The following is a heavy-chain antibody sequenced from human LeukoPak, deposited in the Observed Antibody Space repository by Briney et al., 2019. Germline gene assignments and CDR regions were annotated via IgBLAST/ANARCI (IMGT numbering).Heavy chain of an antibody. CDR1: GYSFTIYA. V-gene: IGHV7-4-1*02. CDR2: INTNTGNP. J-gene: IGHJ4*02. D-gene: IGHD3-22*01. Sequence: ASVKVSCKASGYSFTIYAMNWVRQAPGQGLEWMGWINTNTGNPTYAQGFTGRFVFSLDTSVSTAYLQISSLKAEDTAVYYCAGGYFTLFDYWGQGTLVTVSS. CDR3: AGGYFTLFDY.